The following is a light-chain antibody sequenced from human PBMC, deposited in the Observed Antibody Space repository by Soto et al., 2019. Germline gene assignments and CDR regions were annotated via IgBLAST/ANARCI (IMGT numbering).Light chain of an antibody. V-gene: IGKV1-39*01. J-gene: IGKJ4*01. CDR3: QQTHSAPLT. CDR2: TAS. Sequence: DIQMTQSPSSLSASVGDRVTITCRASQSISNYLNWYQQKPGKAPKLLIYTASSLQSGVPSRFSGSGSGTDFTLTISSLQPADFATYYCQQTHSAPLTFGGGTKVDIK. CDR1: QSISNY.